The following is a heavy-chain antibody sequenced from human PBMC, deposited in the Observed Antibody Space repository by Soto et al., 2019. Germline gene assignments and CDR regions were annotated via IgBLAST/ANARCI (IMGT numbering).Heavy chain of an antibody. D-gene: IGHD3-16*02. CDR1: GFTFSSYA. Sequence: GGSLRLSCAASGFTFSSYAMSWVRQAPGKGLEWVSAISGSGGSTYYADSVKGRFTISRDNSKNTLYLQMNSLRAEDTAVYYCAKSSPNDYIWGSYRFDYWGQGTLVTVSS. CDR2: ISGSGGST. J-gene: IGHJ4*02. CDR3: AKSSPNDYIWGSYRFDY. V-gene: IGHV3-23*01.